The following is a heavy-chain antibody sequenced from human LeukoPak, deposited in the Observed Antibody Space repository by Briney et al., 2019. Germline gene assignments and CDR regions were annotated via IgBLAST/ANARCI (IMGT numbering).Heavy chain of an antibody. Sequence: GASVKVSCKASGYTFTSYGISWVRQATGQGLEWMGWMNPNSGNTGYAQKFQGRVTMTRNTSISTAYMELSSLRSEDTAVYYCARVRPPRGGYNLGGWFDPWGQGTLVTVSS. V-gene: IGHV1-8*02. CDR1: GYTFTSYG. D-gene: IGHD5-24*01. CDR2: MNPNSGNT. J-gene: IGHJ5*02. CDR3: ARVRPPRGGYNLGGWFDP.